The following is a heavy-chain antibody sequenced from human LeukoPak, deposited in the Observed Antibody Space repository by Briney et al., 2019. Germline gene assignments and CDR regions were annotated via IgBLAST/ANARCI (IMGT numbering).Heavy chain of an antibody. J-gene: IGHJ6*03. CDR2: IYYSGST. Sequence: SEILSLTCSVSGDSISTSSYYWGWIRQPPGKGLEWIGTIYYSGSTYYNPSLTSRVTISVDTSKNQFSLKLSSVTAADTAVYYCARHKDYYYSYMDVWGKGTTVTISS. CDR3: ARHKDYYYSYMDV. V-gene: IGHV4-39*01. CDR1: GDSISTSSYY.